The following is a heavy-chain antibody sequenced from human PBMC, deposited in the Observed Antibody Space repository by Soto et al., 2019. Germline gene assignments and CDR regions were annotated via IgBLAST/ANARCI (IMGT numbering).Heavy chain of an antibody. CDR1: GFTFSSYA. J-gene: IGHJ6*02. V-gene: IGHV3-30-3*01. D-gene: IGHD3-3*01. CDR2: ISYDGSNK. CDR3: ARDNSFGVVITLVYYYGMDV. Sequence: PGGSLRLSCAASGFTFSSYAMHWVRQAPGKGLEWVAVISYDGSNKYYADSVKGRFTISRDNSKNTLYLQMNSLRAEDTAVYYCARDNSFGVVITLVYYYGMDVWGQGITVTVSS.